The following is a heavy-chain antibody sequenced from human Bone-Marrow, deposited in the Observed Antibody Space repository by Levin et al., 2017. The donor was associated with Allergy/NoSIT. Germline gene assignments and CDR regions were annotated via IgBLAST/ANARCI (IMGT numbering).Heavy chain of an antibody. CDR3: ARGPVGATITALVY. V-gene: IGHV3-64*01. CDR2: ISSNGGST. J-gene: IGHJ4*02. Sequence: TGESLKISCAASGFTFSSYAMHWVRQAPGKGLEYVSAISSNGGSTYYANSVKGRFTISRDNSNNTLYLQMGSLRAEDMAVYYCARGPVGATITALVYWGQGTLVTVSS. D-gene: IGHD1-26*01. CDR1: GFTFSSYA.